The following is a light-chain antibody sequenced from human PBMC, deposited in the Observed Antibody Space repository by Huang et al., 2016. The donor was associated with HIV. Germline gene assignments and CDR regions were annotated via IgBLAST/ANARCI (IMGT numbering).Light chain of an antibody. CDR2: AAS. Sequence: DIQMTQSPSAMSASVGDKFTITCRASQAISNYLVWFQQKPGRAPKRLIYAASSLQSGVPSRFSGSGYGTKFTLTISSLQPEDFATYYCLQHHAYPRTFGPGTKVEVK. V-gene: IGKV1-17*03. J-gene: IGKJ1*01. CDR1: QAISNY. CDR3: LQHHAYPRT.